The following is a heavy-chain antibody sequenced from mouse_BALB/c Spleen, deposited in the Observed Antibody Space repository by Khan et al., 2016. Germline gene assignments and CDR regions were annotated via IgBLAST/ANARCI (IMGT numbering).Heavy chain of an antibody. CDR2: LNTNTGEP. D-gene: IGHD2-13*01. J-gene: IGHJ4*01. CDR1: EYTFTNYG. Sequence: QIQLVQSGPELKKPGETVKISCKASEYTFTNYGMNWVKQAPGKGLKWMGWLNTNTGEPTYAEEFKGRFAFSLEASASTAYLQINKLKNEDSATYFCARTGDYPYYAMDYWGQGTSGTVSS. CDR3: ARTGDYPYYAMDY. V-gene: IGHV9-3*02.